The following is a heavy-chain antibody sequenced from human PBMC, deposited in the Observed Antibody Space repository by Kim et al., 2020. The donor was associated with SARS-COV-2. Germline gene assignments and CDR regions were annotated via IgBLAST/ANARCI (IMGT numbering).Heavy chain of an antibody. CDR2: AYLRSKWMF. V-gene: IGHV6-1*01. Sequence: SQTLSLTCAISGDSVSSSTAVWNWIRQSPSSGLDWLGRAYLRSKWMFDYAASVQGGITINPDTSKNQLSLHLDSVTPEDTVAYYFERGSVRGPNNFDYWG. CDR1: GDSVSSSTAV. D-gene: IGHD3-10*01. J-gene: IGHJ4*01. CDR3: ERGSVRGPNNFDY.